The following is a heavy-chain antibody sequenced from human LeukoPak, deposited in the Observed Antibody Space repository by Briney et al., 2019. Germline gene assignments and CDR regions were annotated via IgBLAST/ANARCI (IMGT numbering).Heavy chain of an antibody. V-gene: IGHV3-9*01. D-gene: IGHD6-13*01. CDR2: ISWNSGSI. CDR3: AKDHYSSSWYNWFDP. CDR1: GFTFDDYA. J-gene: IGHJ5*02. Sequence: GGSLRLSCAASGFTFDDYAMHWVRQAPGKGLEWVSGISWNSGSIGYADSVKGRFTISRDNAKNSLYLQMNSLRAEDTALYYCAKDHYSSSWYNWFDPWGQGTLVTVSS.